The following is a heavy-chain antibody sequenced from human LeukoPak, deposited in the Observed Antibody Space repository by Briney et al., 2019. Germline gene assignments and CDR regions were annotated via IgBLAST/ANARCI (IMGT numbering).Heavy chain of an antibody. CDR3: ARDRRSGSYYEVFDY. CDR1: GFTFSSYE. D-gene: IGHD1-26*01. Sequence: GGSLRLSCAASGFTFSSYEMNWVRQAPGKGLEWVSYITISGSSIYYADSVKRRFTISRDNAKNSLYLQMNSLRAEDTAVYYCARDRRSGSYYEVFDYWGQGTLVIVSS. J-gene: IGHJ4*02. CDR2: ITISGSSI. V-gene: IGHV3-48*03.